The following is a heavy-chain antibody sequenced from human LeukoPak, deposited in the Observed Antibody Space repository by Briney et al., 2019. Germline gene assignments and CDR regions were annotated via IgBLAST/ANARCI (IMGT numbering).Heavy chain of an antibody. CDR1: GGSISSGGYY. Sequence: PSQTLSLTCTVSGGSISSGGYYWSWLRQHPGKGLEWIGYIYYSGSTYYNPSLKSRVTISVDTSKNQFSLKLSSVTAADTAVYYCARAGRCSSTSCSGWFDPWGQGTLVTVSS. V-gene: IGHV4-31*03. CDR2: IYYSGST. D-gene: IGHD2-2*01. J-gene: IGHJ5*02. CDR3: ARAGRCSSTSCSGWFDP.